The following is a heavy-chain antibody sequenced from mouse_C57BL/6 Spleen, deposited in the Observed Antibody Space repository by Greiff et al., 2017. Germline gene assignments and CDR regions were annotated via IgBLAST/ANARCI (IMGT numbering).Heavy chain of an antibody. J-gene: IGHJ3*01. CDR3: ARSQTGAPFAY. Sequence: QVQLQQSGPELVKPGASVKISCKASGYAFSSSWMNWVKQRPGKGLEWLGRIYPGDGDTNYNGKFKGKATLTADKSSSTAYMQLSSLTSEDSAVYFCARSQTGAPFAYWGQGTLVTVSA. D-gene: IGHD4-1*01. CDR1: GYAFSSSW. CDR2: IYPGDGDT. V-gene: IGHV1-82*01.